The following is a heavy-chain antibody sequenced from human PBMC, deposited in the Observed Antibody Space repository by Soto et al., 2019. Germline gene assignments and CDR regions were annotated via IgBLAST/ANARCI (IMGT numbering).Heavy chain of an antibody. D-gene: IGHD3-3*01. Sequence: QVQLQESGPGLVKPSQTLSLTCTVSGDSISSGGYYWSWIRQHPGKGLEWIGYIYASGSTFYNPSLKSLITMSVDRSKNQFSLKLTSVTAADTAVYFCARGRVTIFGVVITDFDYWGQGTLVTVSS. CDR1: GDSISSGGYY. CDR3: ARGRVTIFGVVITDFDY. CDR2: IYASGST. V-gene: IGHV4-31*01. J-gene: IGHJ4*02.